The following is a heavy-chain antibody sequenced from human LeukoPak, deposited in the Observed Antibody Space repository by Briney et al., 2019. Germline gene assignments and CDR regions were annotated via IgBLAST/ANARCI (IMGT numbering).Heavy chain of an antibody. CDR1: GYTFTSYG. CDR3: ARRVVVPAAMGYNWFDP. Sequence: EASVKVSCKASGYTFTSYGISWVRQAPGQGLEWMGWINPNSGGTNYAQKFQGRVTMTRDTSISTAYMELSRLRSDDTAVYYCARRVVVPAAMGYNWFDPWGQGTLVTVSS. CDR2: INPNSGGT. J-gene: IGHJ5*02. D-gene: IGHD2-2*01. V-gene: IGHV1-2*02.